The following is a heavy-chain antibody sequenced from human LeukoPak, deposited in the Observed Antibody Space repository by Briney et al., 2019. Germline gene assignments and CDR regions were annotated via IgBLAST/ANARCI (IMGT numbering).Heavy chain of an antibody. Sequence: SETLSLTCTVSGGSISSSSYYWGWIRQPPGKGLEWIGSIYYSGSTYYNPSLKSRVTISVDTSKNQFSLKLSSVTAADTAVYYCAREVSYSSSWRTQFWGQGTLVTVSP. CDR3: AREVSYSSSWRTQF. CDR2: IYYSGST. CDR1: GGSISSSSYY. V-gene: IGHV4-39*07. D-gene: IGHD6-13*01. J-gene: IGHJ4*02.